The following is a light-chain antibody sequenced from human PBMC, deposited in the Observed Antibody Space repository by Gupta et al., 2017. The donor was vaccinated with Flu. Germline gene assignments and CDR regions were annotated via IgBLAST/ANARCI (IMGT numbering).Light chain of an antibody. V-gene: IGKV3-20*01. CDR2: GAS. Sequence: EIVVTQSPGTLSLSPGERATLSCRASQSVSSSSLAWYQQKRGQAPRLLIYGASSRATGIPDRFSGSGSGTDFTLTSSRLEPEDFAVYYCQEYSTSRTFGQGTKVEIK. CDR1: QSVSSSS. CDR3: QEYSTSRT. J-gene: IGKJ1*01.